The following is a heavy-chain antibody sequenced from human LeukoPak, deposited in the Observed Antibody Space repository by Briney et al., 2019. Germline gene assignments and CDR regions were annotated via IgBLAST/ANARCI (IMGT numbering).Heavy chain of an antibody. CDR2: IHRDGRI. Sequence: PSETLSLTCDVSGGSIDRTNWWNGVRQPPGKGLEGIGEIHRDGRINFNPSLKSRVTLSVDKSKNQFSLRLNSVTAADTAMYYCARSHDHLWGNYPDYWGQGTLVTVSS. CDR1: GGSIDRTNW. J-gene: IGHJ4*02. V-gene: IGHV4/OR15-8*01. D-gene: IGHD3-16*02. CDR3: ARSHDHLWGNYPDY.